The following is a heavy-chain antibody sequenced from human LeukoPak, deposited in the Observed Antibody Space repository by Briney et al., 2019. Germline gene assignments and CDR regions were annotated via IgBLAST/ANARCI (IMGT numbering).Heavy chain of an antibody. J-gene: IGHJ3*02. D-gene: IGHD5-12*01. V-gene: IGHV3-21*01. Sequence: GSLRLSCAASGFTFSSYSMNWVRQAPGKGLEWVSSISSSSSYIYYADSVKGRFTISRDNAKNSLYLQMNSLRAEDTAVYYCARDGDIVATPGTFDIWGQGTMVTVSS. CDR1: GFTFSSYS. CDR2: ISSSSSYI. CDR3: ARDGDIVATPGTFDI.